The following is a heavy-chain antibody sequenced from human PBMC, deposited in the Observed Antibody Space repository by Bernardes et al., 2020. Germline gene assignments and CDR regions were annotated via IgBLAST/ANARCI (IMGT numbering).Heavy chain of an antibody. J-gene: IGHJ4*02. V-gene: IGHV3-23*01. Sequence: VGSLRLSCAASGFTFRSSAMSWVRQAPGPGLEWVSAISGSGGSTYYADSVKGRFTISRDNSKNTLYLQMNSLRAEDTAVYYCANLWVVPAAMGYYWGQGTLVTGSS. D-gene: IGHD2-2*01. CDR2: ISGSGGST. CDR1: GFTFRSSA. CDR3: ANLWVVPAAMGYY.